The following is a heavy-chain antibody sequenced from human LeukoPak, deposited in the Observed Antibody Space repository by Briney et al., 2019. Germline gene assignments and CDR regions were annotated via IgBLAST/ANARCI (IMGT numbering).Heavy chain of an antibody. CDR3: ARRRDSTGHYFDY. Sequence: SETLSLTCTVSGGSISSYYWSWIRQPPGKGLEWIAYIYYSGSANYNPSLKGRVTISVDTSKNQFSLKMSSVTAADTAVYYCARRRDSTGHYFDYWGQGILVTVSS. CDR2: IYYSGSA. CDR1: GGSISSYY. V-gene: IGHV4-59*08. J-gene: IGHJ4*02. D-gene: IGHD3-22*01.